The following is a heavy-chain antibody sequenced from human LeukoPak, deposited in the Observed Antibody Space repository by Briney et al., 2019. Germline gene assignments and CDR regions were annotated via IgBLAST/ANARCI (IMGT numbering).Heavy chain of an antibody. CDR1: GMTFSSHW. Sequence: GGSLRLSCAASGMTFSSHWMTWVRQTPGKGLEWLAAIKSDGSEIYYLDSVKGRFTVSRDNAKNSLYLQMNSLRAEDTAIYYCAIGRIAVAGTYIPSNWGPQLYYMDVWGKGTTVTVSS. J-gene: IGHJ6*03. CDR2: IKSDGSEI. D-gene: IGHD6-19*01. CDR3: AIGRIAVAGTYIPSNWGPQLYYMDV. V-gene: IGHV3-7*01.